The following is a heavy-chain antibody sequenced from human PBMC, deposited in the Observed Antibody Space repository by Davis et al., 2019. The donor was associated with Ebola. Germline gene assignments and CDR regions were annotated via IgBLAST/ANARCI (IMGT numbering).Heavy chain of an antibody. D-gene: IGHD3-3*01. CDR2: IYYSGST. CDR3: ARHLNYDFWSGPHLDY. J-gene: IGHJ4*02. CDR1: GGSISSRSYY. Sequence: SETLSLTCTVSGGSISSRSYYWGWIRQPPGKGLAWIGSIYYSGSTYYNPSLKSRVTISVDTSKNQFSLKLSSVTAADTALYYCARHLNYDFWSGPHLDYWGQGTLVTVSS. V-gene: IGHV4-39*01.